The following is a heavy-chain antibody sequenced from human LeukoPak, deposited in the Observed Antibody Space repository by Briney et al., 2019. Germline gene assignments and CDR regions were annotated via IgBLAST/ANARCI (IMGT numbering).Heavy chain of an antibody. V-gene: IGHV3-23*01. CDR2: VTGSGGST. CDR3: AKWGDFDILTGYYVSDF. Sequence: SGGSLRLSCVASGFTFSNYAMSWVRRAAGKRLEWVSAVTGSGGSTYYADSVKGRFAISRDNSRNTLFLQMNSLRAEDTAIYYCAKWGDFDILTGYYVSDFWGQGTLVTVSS. CDR1: GFTFSNYA. J-gene: IGHJ4*02. D-gene: IGHD3-9*01.